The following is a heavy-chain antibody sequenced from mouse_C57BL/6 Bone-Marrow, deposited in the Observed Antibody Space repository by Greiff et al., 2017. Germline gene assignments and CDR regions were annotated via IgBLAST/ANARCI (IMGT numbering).Heavy chain of an antibody. D-gene: IGHD2-5*01. Sequence: EVQLVESGGGLVQPGGSMKLSCAASGFTFSDAWMDWVRQSPEKGLEWVAEIRNKANNHATYYAESVKGRFTISRDDSKSSVYLQMNSLRAEDTGIYYCTRQYYSTLYYFDYWGQGTTLTDSS. CDR1: GFTFSDAW. CDR3: TRQYYSTLYYFDY. J-gene: IGHJ2*01. V-gene: IGHV6-6*01. CDR2: IRNKANNHAT.